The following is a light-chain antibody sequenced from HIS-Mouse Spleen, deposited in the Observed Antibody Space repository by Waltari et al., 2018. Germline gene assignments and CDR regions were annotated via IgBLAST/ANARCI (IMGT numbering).Light chain of an antibody. CDR2: EVS. V-gene: IGLV2-8*01. CDR3: SSYAGSNNLV. Sequence: QSALTQPPSASGSPGQSVTISCTGTSSDGGGYHYVSWYPQPPGKAPKLMIYEVSKRPSGVPDRFSGSKSGNTASLTVSGLQAEDEADYYCSSYAGSNNLVFGGGTKLTVL. CDR1: SSDGGGYHY. J-gene: IGLJ2*01.